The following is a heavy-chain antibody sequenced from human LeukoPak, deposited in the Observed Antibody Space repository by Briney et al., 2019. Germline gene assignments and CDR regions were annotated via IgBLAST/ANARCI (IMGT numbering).Heavy chain of an antibody. CDR1: GYTLTELS. CDR2: FDPEDGET. V-gene: IGHV1-24*01. D-gene: IGHD6-13*01. J-gene: IGHJ5*02. Sequence: ASVKVSCKVSGYTLTELSMHWVRQAPGKGLGWMGGFDPEDGETIYAQKFQGRVTMTEDTSTDTAYMELSSLRSEDTAVYYCATDPPGTAAAFLTWGQGTLVTVSS. CDR3: ATDPPGTAAAFLT.